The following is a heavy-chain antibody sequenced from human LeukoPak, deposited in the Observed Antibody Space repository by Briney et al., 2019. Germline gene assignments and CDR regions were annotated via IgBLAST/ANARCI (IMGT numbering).Heavy chain of an antibody. CDR1: GGSISSYY. D-gene: IGHD3-22*01. CDR3: ARDMENTYYYDSSGYS. Sequence: PSETLSLTCTVSGGSISSYYWSWIRQPPGKGLEWIGSIYYSGSTYYNPSLKSRVTISVDTSKNQFSLKLSSVTAADTAVYYCARDMENTYYYDSSGYSWGQGTLVTVSS. CDR2: IYYSGST. J-gene: IGHJ4*02. V-gene: IGHV4-59*12.